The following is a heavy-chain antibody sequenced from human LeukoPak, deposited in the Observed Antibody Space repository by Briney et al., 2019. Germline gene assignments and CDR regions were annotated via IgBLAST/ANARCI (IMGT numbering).Heavy chain of an antibody. CDR3: AKDAQDTMVRAPFDY. CDR1: GFTFSSYG. D-gene: IGHD3-10*01. J-gene: IGHJ4*02. Sequence: GGSLRLSCAASGFTFSSYGMHWVRQAPGKGLEWVAVISYDGSNKYYADSVKGRFTISRDNSKNTLYLQMNSLRAEATAVYYCAKDAQDTMVRAPFDYWGQGTLVTVSS. CDR2: ISYDGSNK. V-gene: IGHV3-30*18.